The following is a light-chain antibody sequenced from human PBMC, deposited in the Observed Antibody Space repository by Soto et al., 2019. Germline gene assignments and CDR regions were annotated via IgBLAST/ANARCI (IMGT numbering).Light chain of an antibody. Sequence: QSVLTQSSCASASLGSSVKLTCTLSSGHSSYIIAWHQQQPGKAPRYLMKLEGSGSYNKGSGVPDRFSGSSSGADRYLTISNLQFEDEADYYCETWDSRGVFGGGTKLTVL. CDR1: SGHSSYI. CDR3: ETWDSRGV. J-gene: IGLJ3*02. V-gene: IGLV4-60*02. CDR2: LEGSGSY.